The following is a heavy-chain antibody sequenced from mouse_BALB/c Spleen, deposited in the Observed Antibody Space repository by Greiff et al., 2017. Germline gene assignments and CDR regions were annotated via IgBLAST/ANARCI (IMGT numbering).Heavy chain of an antibody. Sequence: QVQLQQSAAELARPGASVKMSCKASGYTFTSYTMHWVKQRPGQGLEWIGYINPSSGYTEYNQKFKDKTTLTADKSSSTAYMQLSSLTSEDSAVYYCARFYYGNLAWFAYWGQGTLVTVSA. V-gene: IGHV1-4*02. CDR2: INPSSGYT. CDR1: GYTFTSYT. CDR3: ARFYYGNLAWFAY. D-gene: IGHD2-1*01. J-gene: IGHJ3*01.